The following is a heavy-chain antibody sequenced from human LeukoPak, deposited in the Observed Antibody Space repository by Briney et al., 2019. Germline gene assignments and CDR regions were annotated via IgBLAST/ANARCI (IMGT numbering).Heavy chain of an antibody. CDR2: ISGSGGST. Sequence: PGGSLRLSCAASGFTFSSYAMSWVRKAPGKGLEWVSAISGSGGSTYYADSVKGRFTISRDNSKNTLYLQMNSLRAEDTAVYYCAKDLAYYYDSSGYQAPRLSYYYYGMDVWGQGTTVTVSS. CDR3: AKDLAYYYDSSGYQAPRLSYYYYGMDV. D-gene: IGHD3-22*01. J-gene: IGHJ6*02. V-gene: IGHV3-23*01. CDR1: GFTFSSYA.